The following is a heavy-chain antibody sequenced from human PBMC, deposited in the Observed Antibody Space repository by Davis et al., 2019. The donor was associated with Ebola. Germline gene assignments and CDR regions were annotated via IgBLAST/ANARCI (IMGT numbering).Heavy chain of an antibody. V-gene: IGHV5-51*01. CDR2: IYPGDSDT. Sequence: KVSCKGSGYSFTSYWIGWVRQMPGKGLEWMGIIYPGDSDTRYSPSFQGQVTISADKSISTAYLQWSSLKASDTAMYYCATSTGTTAFPYYYYGMDVWGQGTTVTVS. CDR1: GYSFTSYW. D-gene: IGHD1-1*01. CDR3: ATSTGTTAFPYYYYGMDV. J-gene: IGHJ6*02.